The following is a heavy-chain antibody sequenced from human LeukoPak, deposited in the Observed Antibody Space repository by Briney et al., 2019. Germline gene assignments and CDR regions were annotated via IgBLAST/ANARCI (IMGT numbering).Heavy chain of an antibody. V-gene: IGHV4-30-4*08. D-gene: IGHD2-2*01. CDR2: IYYSGST. Sequence: TSQTLSLTCTVSGGSISSGDYYWSWIRQPAGKGLEWIGYIYYSGSTYYNPSLKSRVTISVDTSKNQFSLKLSSVTAADTAVYYCARVVDYASPGFDYWGQGTLVTVSS. CDR1: GGSISSGDYY. CDR3: ARVVDYASPGFDY. J-gene: IGHJ4*02.